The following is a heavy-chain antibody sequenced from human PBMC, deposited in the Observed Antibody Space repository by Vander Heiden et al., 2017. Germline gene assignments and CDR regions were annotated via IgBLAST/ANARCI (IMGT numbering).Heavy chain of an antibody. CDR1: GFTFDDYA. CDR2: ISWNSGSI. D-gene: IGHD1-26*01. Sequence: EVQLVESGGGLVQPGRSLRLSCAVSGFTFDDYAMPWVRQGPANGLEWVSGISWNSGSIGYADSVKGRFTIASDNAKNSLYLQMNSLRAEDTALYYCAKDKYSGSYPAAFEIWGQGTMVTVSS. CDR3: AKDKYSGSYPAAFEI. V-gene: IGHV3-9*01. J-gene: IGHJ3*02.